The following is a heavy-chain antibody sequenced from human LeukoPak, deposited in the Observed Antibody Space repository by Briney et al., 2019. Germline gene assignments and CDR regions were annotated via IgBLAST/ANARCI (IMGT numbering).Heavy chain of an antibody. CDR2: ITSSSDSI. Sequence: PGGSLRLSCAASGFTFSDYSMNWVRQAPGKGLEWVSWITSSSDSIYYADSAKGRFTISRDNAKNSLYLQMNSLRDEDTAVYYCSSESRYWGQGTLVIVSS. CDR1: GFTFSDYS. V-gene: IGHV3-48*02. D-gene: IGHD3-22*01. J-gene: IGHJ4*02. CDR3: SSESRY.